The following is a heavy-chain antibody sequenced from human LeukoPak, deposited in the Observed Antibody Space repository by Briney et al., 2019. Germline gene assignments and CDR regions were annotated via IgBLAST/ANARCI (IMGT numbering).Heavy chain of an antibody. V-gene: IGHV3-7*01. Sequence: PGGSLRPSCAASGFTFSRYWMTWVRQAPGQGLEWVASISQDGSEKRYSDSVKGRFTISRDNAKNSLYLQMNSLRDEDTAVYYCARDSRFAFDYWGQGTLVTVSS. D-gene: IGHD6-13*01. CDR1: GFTFSRYW. CDR3: ARDSRFAFDY. CDR2: ISQDGSEK. J-gene: IGHJ4*02.